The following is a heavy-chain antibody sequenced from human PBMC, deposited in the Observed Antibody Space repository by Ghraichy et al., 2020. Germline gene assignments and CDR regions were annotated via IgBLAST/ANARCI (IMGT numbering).Heavy chain of an antibody. CDR3: ARERTSYPYYYYDMDV. V-gene: IGHV4-4*07. J-gene: IGHJ6*02. CDR1: GDSISSYY. D-gene: IGHD1-14*01. CDR2: IYTSGST. Sequence: SETLSLTCSVSGDSISSYYWSWIRQPAGKGLEWIGRIYTSGSTNYNPSLKSRVTMSVDTSKNQFSLKLTSVTAAHTAVYFCARERTSYPYYYYDMDVWGQGTTVTVSS.